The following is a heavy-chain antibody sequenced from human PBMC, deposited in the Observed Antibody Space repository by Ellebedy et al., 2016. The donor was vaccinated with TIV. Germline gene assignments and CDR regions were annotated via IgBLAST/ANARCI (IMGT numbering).Heavy chain of an antibody. CDR3: ARTTWGTGDAIDI. Sequence: SETLSLTCSVSGGSISSYYWSWIRQPPGKGLEWIGFIHYSGSANNNPSLQSRVTISVDTTKNQVLLNVNSVTAADTAVYYCARTTWGTGDAIDIWGQGTMVTVSS. V-gene: IGHV4-59*01. D-gene: IGHD3-16*01. CDR1: GGSISSYY. CDR2: IHYSGSA. J-gene: IGHJ3*02.